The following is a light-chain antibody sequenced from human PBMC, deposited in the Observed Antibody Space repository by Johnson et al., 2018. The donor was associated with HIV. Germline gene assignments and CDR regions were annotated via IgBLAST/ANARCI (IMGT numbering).Light chain of an antibody. J-gene: IGLJ1*01. V-gene: IGLV1-51*01. CDR2: DNN. Sequence: QSVLTQPPSVSAAPGQKVTISCSGSSSNIGNNYVSWYQQLPGTAPKFLIYDNNKRPSGIPDRFSGSKSGTSATLGITGLQTGDEADYYCGTWDSSLSQGVFGPGTKVTGL. CDR3: GTWDSSLSQGV. CDR1: SSNIGNNY.